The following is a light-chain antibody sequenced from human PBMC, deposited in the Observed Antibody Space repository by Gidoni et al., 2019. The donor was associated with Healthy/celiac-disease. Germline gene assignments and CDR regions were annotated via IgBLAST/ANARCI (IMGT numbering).Light chain of an antibody. CDR2: DAS. CDR3: QQYDNLPLT. Sequence: DIQMTQSPSSLSASVGDGVTITCPASQDISNYLNWYQQKPGKAPKLLIYDASNFETGVPSRFSGSGSGIDFTFTISSLQPEDIATYYCQQYDNLPLTFXGXTKVEIK. CDR1: QDISNY. V-gene: IGKV1-33*01. J-gene: IGKJ4*01.